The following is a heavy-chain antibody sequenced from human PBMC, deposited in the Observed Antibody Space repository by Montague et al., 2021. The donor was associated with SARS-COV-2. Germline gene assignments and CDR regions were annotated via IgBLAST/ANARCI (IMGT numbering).Heavy chain of an antibody. Sequence: PALVTPTPTLTLTCTFSGFSLSTSGMCVSWIRQPPGKALEWLALIDWDDDKYFSTSLKTRLTISKDTSKNQVVLTMTNMDPVDTGTYYCARVTNSGYSYYYYGMDVWGQGTTVTVSS. CDR2: IDWDDDK. V-gene: IGHV2-70*01. J-gene: IGHJ6*02. CDR3: ARVTNSGYSYYYYGMDV. D-gene: IGHD3-22*01. CDR1: GFSLSTSGMC.